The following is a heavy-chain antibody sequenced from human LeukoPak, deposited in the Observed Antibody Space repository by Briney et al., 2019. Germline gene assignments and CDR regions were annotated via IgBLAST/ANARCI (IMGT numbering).Heavy chain of an antibody. CDR1: GFTFGDYA. J-gene: IGHJ4*02. Sequence: GGSLRLSCTASGFTFGDYAMSWFRQAPGKGLEWVGFIRSKAYGGTTEYAASVKGRFTISRDDSKSIAYLQMNSLKTEDTAVYYCTRGGPIEGIVVAITTGFDYWGQGTLVTVSS. D-gene: IGHD3-22*01. CDR2: IRSKAYGGTT. CDR3: TRGGPIEGIVVAITTGFDY. V-gene: IGHV3-49*03.